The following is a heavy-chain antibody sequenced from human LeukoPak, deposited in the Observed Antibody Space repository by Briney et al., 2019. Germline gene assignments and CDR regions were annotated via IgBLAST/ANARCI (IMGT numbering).Heavy chain of an antibody. J-gene: IGHJ4*02. Sequence: EASVKVSCKASGYTFTSYDINWVRQAPGQGLEWMGWMNPNSGNTGYAQKFQGRVTMTRNTSISTAYMELSSLRSEDTAVYYCARGNDYGDSLRGEDYWGQGTLVTVSS. V-gene: IGHV1-8*01. D-gene: IGHD4-17*01. CDR1: GYTFTSYD. CDR3: ARGNDYGDSLRGEDY. CDR2: MNPNSGNT.